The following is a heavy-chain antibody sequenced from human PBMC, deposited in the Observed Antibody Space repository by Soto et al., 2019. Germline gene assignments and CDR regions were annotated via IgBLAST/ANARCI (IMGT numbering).Heavy chain of an antibody. D-gene: IGHD3-10*01. V-gene: IGHV3-30*18. Sequence: QVHLMESGGGVVQPGRSLRLSCAASGFTFSTYGMHWVRQAPGKGLEWVALISYDGSNRNSADSVKGRFTIYRDNSKNTLYLQMNSLRVEDTAVYYCAKDEVRTPSLYALDVWGQGTTVTVSS. J-gene: IGHJ6*02. CDR2: ISYDGSNR. CDR1: GFTFSTYG. CDR3: AKDEVRTPSLYALDV.